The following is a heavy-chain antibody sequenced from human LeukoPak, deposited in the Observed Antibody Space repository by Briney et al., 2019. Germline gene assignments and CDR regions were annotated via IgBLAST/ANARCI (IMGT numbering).Heavy chain of an antibody. Sequence: GGSLRLSCEGSGFTFSSHAMTWVRQAPGKGLEWVAGISNNGGDTFYAESVKGRFTISRDNSKNTVYLQLNSVRGDDTGVYYCAKDFVAATGLLESWGQGTLVTASS. V-gene: IGHV3-23*01. CDR3: AKDFVAATGLLES. CDR2: ISNNGGDT. D-gene: IGHD6-13*01. CDR1: GFTFSSHA. J-gene: IGHJ4*02.